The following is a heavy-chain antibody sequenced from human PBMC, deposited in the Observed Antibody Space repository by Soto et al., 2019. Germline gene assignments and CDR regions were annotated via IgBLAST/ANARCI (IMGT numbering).Heavy chain of an antibody. Sequence: PVGSLRLSCAASGFTFSSYAMSWVRQAPGKGLEWVSAISGSGGSTYYADSVKGRFTISRDNSKNTLYLQMNSLRAEDTAVYYCAKDGTYDSSGYYPDDAFDIWGQGTMVTVSS. D-gene: IGHD3-22*01. CDR2: ISGSGGST. CDR3: AKDGTYDSSGYYPDDAFDI. V-gene: IGHV3-23*01. J-gene: IGHJ3*02. CDR1: GFTFSSYA.